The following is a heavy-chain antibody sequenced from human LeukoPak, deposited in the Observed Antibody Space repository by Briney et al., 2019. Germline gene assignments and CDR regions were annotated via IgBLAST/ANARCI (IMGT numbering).Heavy chain of an antibody. CDR2: ISSSSSYI. CDR3: ARGGRITMVRGVDY. J-gene: IGHJ4*02. D-gene: IGHD3-10*01. V-gene: IGHV3-21*01. Sequence: GGSLRLSCAASGFTFSSYSMNWARQAPGKGLEWVSSISSSSSYIYYADSVKGRFTISRDNAKNSLYLQMNSLRAEDTAVYYRARGGRITMVRGVDYWGQGTLVTVSS. CDR1: GFTFSSYS.